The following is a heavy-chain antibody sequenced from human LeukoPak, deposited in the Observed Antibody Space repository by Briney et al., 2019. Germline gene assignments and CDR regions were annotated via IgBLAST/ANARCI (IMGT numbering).Heavy chain of an antibody. CDR2: INHSGST. D-gene: IGHD3-10*01. CDR1: GGSFSGYY. Sequence: SETLSLPCAVYGGSFSGYYWSWIRQPPGKGLEWIGEINHSGSTNYNPSLKSRVTHSLGPCQNLFPLTLSSVTAADTAVYYCARVRGYGSGGWWFDPWGQGTLVTVSS. V-gene: IGHV4-34*01. CDR3: ARVRGYGSGGWWFDP. J-gene: IGHJ5*02.